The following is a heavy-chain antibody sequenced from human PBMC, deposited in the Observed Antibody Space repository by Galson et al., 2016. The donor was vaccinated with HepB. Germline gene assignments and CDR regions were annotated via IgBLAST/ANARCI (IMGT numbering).Heavy chain of an antibody. CDR3: ARDPPRIGPSDCYFDL. Sequence: SETLSLTCNVSGYSVISPYSWGWVRQPPGKGLEWLGTMYHSGTTFYNPSLKSRLTISIDTSKNQFSLKVTSVTAADTAVYYCARDPPRIGPSDCYFDLWGRGTLVTVSS. D-gene: IGHD2-15*01. CDR1: GYSVISPYS. J-gene: IGHJ2*01. V-gene: IGHV4-38-2*02. CDR2: MYHSGTT.